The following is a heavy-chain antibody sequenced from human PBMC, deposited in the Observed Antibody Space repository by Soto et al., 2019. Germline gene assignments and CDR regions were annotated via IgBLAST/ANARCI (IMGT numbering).Heavy chain of an antibody. Sequence: PSETLSLTCSVSGGSISSSSYFWGWIRQPPGKGLEWIGSIYYSGSTYYNPSLKSRVTISVDTSKNQFSLKLSSVTAADTAVYYCARAYYYDSSGYFWYFDLWGRGTLVTVSS. D-gene: IGHD3-22*01. CDR3: ARAYYYDSSGYFWYFDL. CDR2: IYYSGST. V-gene: IGHV4-39*07. CDR1: GGSISSSSYF. J-gene: IGHJ2*01.